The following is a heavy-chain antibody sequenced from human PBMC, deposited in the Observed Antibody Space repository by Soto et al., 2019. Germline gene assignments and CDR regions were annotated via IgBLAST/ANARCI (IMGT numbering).Heavy chain of an antibody. CDR3: ARTHVSYYDILTGQFGFDY. V-gene: IGHV3-7*01. D-gene: IGHD3-9*01. CDR1: GFTFSSYW. Sequence: EVQLVESGGGLVQPGGSLRLSCAASGFTFSSYWMSWVRQAPGKGLEWVANIKQDGSEKYYVDSVKGRFTISRDNAKNSLYLQMNSLRAEDTAVYYCARTHVSYYDILTGQFGFDYWGQGPLVTVSS. J-gene: IGHJ4*02. CDR2: IKQDGSEK.